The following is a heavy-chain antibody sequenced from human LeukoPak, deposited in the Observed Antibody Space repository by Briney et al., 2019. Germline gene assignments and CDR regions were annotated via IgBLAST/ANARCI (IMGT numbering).Heavy chain of an antibody. CDR3: ARLVSYCSSTSCYTYCGWFDV. Sequence: ASVKVSCKASGGTFSSYAINWVRQAPGQGLEWMGGIISIFGTANYAQTFKGRVTITTDESTNTAYMELSSLRSEDTAGYYCARLVSYCSSTSCYTYCGWFDVWGQGTLVTVSS. J-gene: IGHJ5*02. V-gene: IGHV1-69*05. D-gene: IGHD2-2*02. CDR1: GGTFSSYA. CDR2: IISIFGTA.